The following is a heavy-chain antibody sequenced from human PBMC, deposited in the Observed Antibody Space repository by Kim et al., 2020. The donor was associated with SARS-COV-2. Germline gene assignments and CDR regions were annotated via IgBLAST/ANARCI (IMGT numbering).Heavy chain of an antibody. CDR2: INHSGST. J-gene: IGHJ6*02. Sequence: SETLSLTCAVYGGSFSGYYWSWIRQPPGKGLEWIGEINHSGSTNYNPSLKSRVTISVDTSKNQFSLKLSSVTAADTAVYYCARGPSSWGDHYYYGMDVWGQGTTVTVSS. V-gene: IGHV4-34*01. CDR3: ARGPSSWGDHYYYGMDV. D-gene: IGHD6-13*01. CDR1: GGSFSGYY.